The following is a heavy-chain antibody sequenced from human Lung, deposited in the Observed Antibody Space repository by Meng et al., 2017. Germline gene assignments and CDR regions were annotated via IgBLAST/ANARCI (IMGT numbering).Heavy chain of an antibody. CDR3: ARGPTTMAHDFDY. CDR2: INHSGST. CDR1: GGSFSDYY. D-gene: IGHD4-11*01. V-gene: IGHV4-34*01. J-gene: IGHJ4*02. Sequence: GQLQPVGAGLLKPSETLSLTCVVAGGSFSDYYWSWIRQPPGKGLEWIGEINHSGSTNYNPSLESRATISVDTSQNNLSLKLSSVTAADSAVYYCARGPTTMAHDFDYWGQGTLVTVSS.